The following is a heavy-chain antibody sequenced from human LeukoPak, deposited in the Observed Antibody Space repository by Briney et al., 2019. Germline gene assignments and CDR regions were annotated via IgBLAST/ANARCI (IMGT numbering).Heavy chain of an antibody. D-gene: IGHD2-21*01. Sequence: SETLSLTCTVSGGSISSSSYYWGWIRQPPGKGLEWIANIFYYGSTYYNPSLKSRVTISVDTSKNQFSLKLSSVTAADTAVYYCARGSLGYCGGDCQGDYFDYWGQGTLVTVSS. J-gene: IGHJ4*02. CDR3: ARGSLGYCGGDCQGDYFDY. V-gene: IGHV4-39*01. CDR1: GGSISSSSYY. CDR2: IFYYGST.